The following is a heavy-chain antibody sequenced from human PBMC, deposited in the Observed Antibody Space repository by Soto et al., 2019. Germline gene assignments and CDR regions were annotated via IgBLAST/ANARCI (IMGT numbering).Heavy chain of an antibody. CDR1: GFTFSSYA. Sequence: QVQLVESGGGVVQPGRSLRLSCAASGFTFSSYAMHWVRQAPGKGLEWVAVISYDGSNKYYADSVKGRFTISRDNSKNTLYLQMNSLRAEDTAVYYCARDFAPSGSRSWGQGTLVTVSS. V-gene: IGHV3-30-3*01. CDR2: ISYDGSNK. J-gene: IGHJ4*02. CDR3: ARDFAPSGSRS. D-gene: IGHD3-10*01.